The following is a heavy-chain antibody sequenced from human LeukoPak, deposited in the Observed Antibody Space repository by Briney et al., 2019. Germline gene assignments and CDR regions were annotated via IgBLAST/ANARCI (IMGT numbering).Heavy chain of an antibody. CDR2: INHSGST. V-gene: IGHV4-34*01. D-gene: IGHD3-22*01. J-gene: IGHJ5*02. Sequence: SETLSLTCAVYGGSFSGYYWSWIRQPPGKGLEWIGEINHSGSTNYNPSLKSRVTISVDTSKNQISLKLSSVTAADTAVYYCARFVTYYYDSSGNFRGVLFFDPWGQGTLVTVSS. CDR3: ARFVTYYYDSSGNFRGVLFFDP. CDR1: GGSFSGYY.